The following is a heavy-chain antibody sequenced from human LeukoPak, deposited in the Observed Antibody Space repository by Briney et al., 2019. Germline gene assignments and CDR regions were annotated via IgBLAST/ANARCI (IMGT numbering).Heavy chain of an antibody. CDR3: ASYGSGSDNFDY. J-gene: IGHJ4*02. CDR1: GFTFSDYY. D-gene: IGHD3-10*01. Sequence: GGSLRLSYAASGFTFSDYYMSWIRQAPGKGLEWVSYISSSGSTIYYADSVKGRFTISRDNAKNSLYLQMNGLRAEDTAVYYCASYGSGSDNFDYWGQGTLVTVSS. V-gene: IGHV3-11*01. CDR2: ISSSGSTI.